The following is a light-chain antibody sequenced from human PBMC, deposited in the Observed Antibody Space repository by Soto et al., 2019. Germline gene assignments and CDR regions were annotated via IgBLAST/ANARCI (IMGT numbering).Light chain of an antibody. J-gene: IGKJ4*01. CDR1: QNINRW. CDR3: LQYNAYPLP. V-gene: IGKV1-5*03. CDR2: KAS. Sequence: DIQMTQSPSTLSASVGDTVTITCRASQNINRWLAWYQQRPGKAPNLLIHKASSLEGGVPSRFSGSASGTEFTLTISSLQPDDFAAYLRLQYNAYPLPLGGGTKVDIK.